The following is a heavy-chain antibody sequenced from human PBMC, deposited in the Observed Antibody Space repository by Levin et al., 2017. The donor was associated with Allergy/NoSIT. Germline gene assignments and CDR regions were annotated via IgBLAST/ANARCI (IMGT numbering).Heavy chain of an antibody. CDR2: IYYSGST. D-gene: IGHD5-18*01. CDR3: ASSTAMVPKVHYYGMDV. J-gene: IGHJ6*02. V-gene: IGHV4-59*01. CDR1: GGSISSYY. Sequence: PSETLSLTCTVSGGSISSYYWSWIRQPPGKGLEWIGYIYYSGSTNYNPSLKSRVTISVDTSKNQFSLKLSSVTAADTAVYYCASSTAMVPKVHYYGMDVWGQGTTVTVSS.